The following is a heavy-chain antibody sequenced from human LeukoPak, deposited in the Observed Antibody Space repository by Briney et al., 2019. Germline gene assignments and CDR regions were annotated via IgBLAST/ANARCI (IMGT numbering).Heavy chain of an antibody. V-gene: IGHV4-31*03. CDR2: IYYSGST. D-gene: IGHD3-22*01. CDR3: ARLTHYYDSSGYYDAFDI. Sequence: SETLSLTCTVSGGSISSGGYYWSWIRQHPGKGLEWIGYIYYSGSTYYNPSLKSRVTISVDTSKNQFFLKLSSVTAADTAVYYCARLTHYYDSSGYYDAFDIWGQGTMVTVSS. CDR1: GGSISSGGYY. J-gene: IGHJ3*02.